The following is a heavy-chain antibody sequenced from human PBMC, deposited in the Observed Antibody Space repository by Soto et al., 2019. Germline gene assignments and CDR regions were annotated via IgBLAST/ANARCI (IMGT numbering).Heavy chain of an antibody. V-gene: IGHV1-46*01. CDR1: GYTFTSYY. CDR3: ARDFSVGPRQAYSRDGYYYYYYGMDV. CDR2: INPSGGST. Sequence: ASVKVSCKASGYTFTSYYMHWVRQAPGQGLEWMGIINPSGGSTSYAQKFQGRVTMTRDTSTSTVYMELSSLRSEDTAVYYCARDFSVGPRQAYSRDGYYYYYYGMDVWGQGTTVTVSS. J-gene: IGHJ6*02. D-gene: IGHD6-13*01.